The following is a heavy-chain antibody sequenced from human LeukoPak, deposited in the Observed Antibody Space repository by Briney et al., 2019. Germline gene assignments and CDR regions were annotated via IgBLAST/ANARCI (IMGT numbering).Heavy chain of an antibody. CDR2: ISGRGGST. CDR3: AKPVSTTTYDFAN. J-gene: IGHJ4*02. V-gene: IGHV3-23*01. D-gene: IGHD1-26*01. CDR1: GFTFSDYT. Sequence: GGSLRLSCAASGFTFSDYTLNWVRQAPGKGLQWVSAISGRGGSTSYADSVKGRFTISRDNSKNTLFLQLNNLRDEDTAVYFCAKPVSTTTYDFANWGQGTLVTVSS.